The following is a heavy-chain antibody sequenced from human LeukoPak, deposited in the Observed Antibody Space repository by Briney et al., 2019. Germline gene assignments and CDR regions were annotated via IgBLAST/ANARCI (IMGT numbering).Heavy chain of an antibody. D-gene: IGHD3-22*01. Sequence: SETLSLTCTVSGYSISSGYYWGWIRQPPGKGLEWIGSIYHSGSTYYNPSLKGRVTISVDTSKNQFSLKMSSVTAADTAVYYCARDYYDTSGFLDYSYYMDVWGKGTTVTISS. J-gene: IGHJ6*03. V-gene: IGHV4-38-2*02. CDR2: IYHSGST. CDR1: GYSISSGYY. CDR3: ARDYYDTSGFLDYSYYMDV.